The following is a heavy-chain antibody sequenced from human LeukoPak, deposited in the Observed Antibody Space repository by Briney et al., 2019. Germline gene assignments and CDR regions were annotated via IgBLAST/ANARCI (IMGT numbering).Heavy chain of an antibody. D-gene: IGHD3-3*01. Sequence: GGSLRLSCAASGFTFSSYSMNWVRQAPGKGLEWVSYISSSSSTIHYADSVKGRFTISRDNAKNSLYLQMNSLRAEDTAVYYCARPPNTIFGFYYYMDVWGKGTTVTVSS. V-gene: IGHV3-48*01. CDR1: GFTFSSYS. CDR2: ISSSSSTI. J-gene: IGHJ6*03. CDR3: ARPPNTIFGFYYYMDV.